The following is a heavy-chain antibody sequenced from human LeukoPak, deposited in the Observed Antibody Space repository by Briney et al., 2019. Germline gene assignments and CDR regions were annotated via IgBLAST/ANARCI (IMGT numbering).Heavy chain of an antibody. D-gene: IGHD2-21*02. CDR1: GGSISSYS. V-gene: IGHV4-59*08. CDR2: IYCSGST. Sequence: PSETLSLTCTVSGGSISSYSWSWIRQAPGKGLEWIGYIYCSGSTTYNPSRLSRATISLDTSKNHFSLKLSSVTAADTAVYYCARSQGDRGPFDYWGQGTLVTVSS. CDR3: ARSQGDRGPFDY. J-gene: IGHJ4*02.